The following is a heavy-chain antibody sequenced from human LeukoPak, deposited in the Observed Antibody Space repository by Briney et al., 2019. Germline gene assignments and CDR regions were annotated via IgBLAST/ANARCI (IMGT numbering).Heavy chain of an antibody. V-gene: IGHV4-34*01. Sequence: SETLSLTCAVYGGSFSGYCWSWIRQPPGKGLEWIGEINHSGSTNYNPSLKSRVTISVDTSKNQFSLKLSSVTAADTAVYYCARAAVAGYDYWGQGTLVTVSS. J-gene: IGHJ4*02. CDR3: ARAAVAGYDY. D-gene: IGHD6-19*01. CDR1: GGSFSGYC. CDR2: INHSGST.